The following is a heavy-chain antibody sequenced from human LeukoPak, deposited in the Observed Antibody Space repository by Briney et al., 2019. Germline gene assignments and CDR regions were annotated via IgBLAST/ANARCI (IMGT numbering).Heavy chain of an antibody. CDR2: IYSGGST. Sequence: GGSLRLSCAASGFTVSSNYMSWVRQAPGKGLEWVSAIYSGGSTYYADSVKGRFTISRDNSKNTLYLQMNSLRAEDTAVYYCARMGVGGAFDIWGQGTMVTVSS. CDR3: ARMGVGGAFDI. V-gene: IGHV3-53*01. J-gene: IGHJ3*02. D-gene: IGHD2-15*01. CDR1: GFTVSSNY.